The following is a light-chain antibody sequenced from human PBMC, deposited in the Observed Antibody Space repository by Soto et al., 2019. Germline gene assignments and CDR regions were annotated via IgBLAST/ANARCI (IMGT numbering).Light chain of an antibody. CDR2: GAS. J-gene: IGKJ1*01. Sequence: EIVLTQSPGTLSLSPGERATLSCRASQSISSNYLAWYQQQKPGQAPRLLIYGASSRAPGVPDRFSGSGSGTDFPLAISRRELEDFVVYYCQQYGDSSWTFGKGTKVDIK. CDR3: QQYGDSSWT. CDR1: QSISSNY. V-gene: IGKV3-20*01.